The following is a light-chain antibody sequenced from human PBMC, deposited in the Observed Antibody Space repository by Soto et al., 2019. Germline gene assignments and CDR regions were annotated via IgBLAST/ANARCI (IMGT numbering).Light chain of an antibody. J-gene: IGLJ1*01. CDR2: DVS. CDR3: SSYTSSSTLYV. Sequence: QSVLTQPASVSGSPGHSITLSCTETSSDVGGYNYVSWYQQHPGKAPRLMIYDVSNRPSGVSNRFSGSKSGNTASLTISGLQAEDEADYYCSSYTSSSTLYVFGTGTKVTVL. V-gene: IGLV2-14*01. CDR1: SSDVGGYNY.